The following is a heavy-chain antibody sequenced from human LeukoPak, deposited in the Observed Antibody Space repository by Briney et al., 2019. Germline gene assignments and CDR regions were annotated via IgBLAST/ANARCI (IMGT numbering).Heavy chain of an antibody. CDR2: ISSSSTTI. CDR1: GFTFSSHS. V-gene: IGHV3-48*01. CDR3: AKRYYDSSGYYYAYYFDY. Sequence: GGSLRLSCAASGFTFSSHSMNWVRQAPGKGLEWVSYISSSSTTIYYADSVKGRFTISRDNAKNSLYLQMNSLRAEDTAVYYCAKRYYDSSGYYYAYYFDYWGQGTLVTVSS. J-gene: IGHJ4*02. D-gene: IGHD3-22*01.